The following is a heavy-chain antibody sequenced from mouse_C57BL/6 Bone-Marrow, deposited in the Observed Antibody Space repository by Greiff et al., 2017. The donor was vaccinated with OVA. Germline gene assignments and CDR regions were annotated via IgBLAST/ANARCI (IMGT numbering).Heavy chain of an antibody. Sequence: EVHLVESGGGLVKPGGSLKLSCAASGFTFSSYAMSWVRQTPEKRLEWVATISDGGSYTYYPDNVKGRFTISRDNAKNNLYLQMSHLKSEDTAMYYCASMVTTGYAMDYWGQGTSVTVSS. CDR3: ASMVTTGYAMDY. D-gene: IGHD2-2*01. V-gene: IGHV5-4*01. J-gene: IGHJ4*01. CDR1: GFTFSSYA. CDR2: ISDGGSYT.